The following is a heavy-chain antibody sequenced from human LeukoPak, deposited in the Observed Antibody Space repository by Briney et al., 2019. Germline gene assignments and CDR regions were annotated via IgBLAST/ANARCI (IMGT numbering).Heavy chain of an antibody. Sequence: SETLSLTCTVSGGSISSYYWSWIRQPPGKGLEWIGYIYYSGSTNYNPSLKSRVTISVDTSKNQFSLKLSSVTAADTAVYYCARTRQGYCSSTSCGIWGQGTMVTVSS. V-gene: IGHV4-59*01. D-gene: IGHD2-2*01. CDR1: GGSISSYY. J-gene: IGHJ3*02. CDR2: IYYSGST. CDR3: ARTRQGYCSSTSCGI.